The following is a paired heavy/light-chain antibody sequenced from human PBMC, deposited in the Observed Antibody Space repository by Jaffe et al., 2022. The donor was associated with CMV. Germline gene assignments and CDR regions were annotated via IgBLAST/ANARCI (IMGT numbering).Light chain of an antibody. J-gene: IGLJ3*02. CDR1: SGSIASSY. CDR3: QSYDGNTHV. Sequence: NFMLTQPHSVSESPGKTVTISCTRSSGSIASSYVQWYQQRPGSAPTTVIYEDNDRPSGVPDRFSGSIDSSSNSASLTISGLKTEDEADYYCQSYDGNTHVFGGGTKLTVL. CDR2: EDN. V-gene: IGLV6-57*04.
Heavy chain of an antibody. Sequence: QVQLVQSGAEVKKPGASVTVSCKASGYTFTNYYMHWVRQAPGQGLEWLGIMFPGGGTTVYAQKFQGKVTMTRDTSTSTVYMELSSLTSEDTAVYYCARGDHGGNPPGPYWGQGTLVTVSS. CDR1: GYTFTNYY. CDR2: MFPGGGTT. J-gene: IGHJ4*02. D-gene: IGHD4-17*01. V-gene: IGHV1-46*01. CDR3: ARGDHGGNPPGPY.